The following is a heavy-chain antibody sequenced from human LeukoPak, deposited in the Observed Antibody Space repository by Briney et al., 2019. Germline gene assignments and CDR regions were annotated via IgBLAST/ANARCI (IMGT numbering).Heavy chain of an antibody. D-gene: IGHD6-13*01. CDR3: ARPDCSSWMGGFDY. V-gene: IGHV1-18*01. J-gene: IGHJ4*02. CDR1: GYTFTSYG. CDR2: ISAYNGNT. Sequence: ASVKVSCKASGYTFTSYGISWVRQAPGQGLEWMGWISAYNGNTNYAQKLQGRVTMTTDTSTSTAYMELRSLRSDDTAVYYCARPDCSSWMGGFDYWGQGTLVTVSS.